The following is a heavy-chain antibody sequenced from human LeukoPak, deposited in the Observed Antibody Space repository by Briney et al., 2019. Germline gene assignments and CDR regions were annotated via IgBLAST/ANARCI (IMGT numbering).Heavy chain of an antibody. CDR1: GYTFSDYY. J-gene: IGHJ4*02. V-gene: IGHV1-2*02. CDR3: AGANWAAGDPFDH. D-gene: IGHD7-27*01. Sequence: ASVKVSFKASGYTFSDYYMHWVRQAPGQGLDWMGWINGNSGATSYAQKFQGRVTMTRDTSISTAYMELISLTSDDTAVYFCAGANWAAGDPFDHWGQGTLVTVSS. CDR2: INGNSGAT.